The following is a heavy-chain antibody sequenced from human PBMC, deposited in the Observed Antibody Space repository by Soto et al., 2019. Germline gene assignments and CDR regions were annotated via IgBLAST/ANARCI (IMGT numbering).Heavy chain of an antibody. Sequence: LSLTCTVSGASIITISHYWGWIRQPPGKGLEWIGTVYYSGSTYYNPSLQSRVAISVDTSRNQFSLKLSSVTAADTAVYYCARHRTSSRRHFDYWGQGTLVTVSS. J-gene: IGHJ4*02. D-gene: IGHD6-6*01. V-gene: IGHV4-39*01. CDR1: GASIITISHY. CDR2: VYYSGST. CDR3: ARHRTSSRRHFDY.